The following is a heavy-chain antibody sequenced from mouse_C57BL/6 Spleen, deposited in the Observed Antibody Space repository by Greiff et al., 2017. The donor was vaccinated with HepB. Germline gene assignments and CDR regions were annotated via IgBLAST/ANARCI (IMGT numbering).Heavy chain of an antibody. CDR2: ISNGGGST. D-gene: IGHD1-1*01. CDR1: GFTFSDYY. V-gene: IGHV5-12*01. J-gene: IGHJ4*01. CDR3: ARRGYYYGSSYDYAMDY. Sequence: EVKLVESGGGLVQPGGSLKLSCAASGFTFSDYYMYWVRQTPEKRLEWVAYISNGGGSTYYPDTVKGRFTISRDNAKNTLYLQMSRLKSEDTAMYYCARRGYYYGSSYDYAMDYWGQGTSVTVSS.